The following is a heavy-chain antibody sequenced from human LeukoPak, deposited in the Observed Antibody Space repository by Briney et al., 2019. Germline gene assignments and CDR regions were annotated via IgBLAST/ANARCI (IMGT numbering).Heavy chain of an antibody. V-gene: IGHV3-7*01. CDR1: GFTFSSYW. CDR3: ARDPSCSGGSCRDGYFDH. J-gene: IGHJ4*02. D-gene: IGHD2-15*01. CDR2: IKQDGSEK. Sequence: GGPLRLSCAASGFTFSSYWMTWVRQAPGKGLEWVANIKQDGSEKYYVDSVKGRFTISRDNAKNSLYLQMNSLRAEDTAVYYCARDPSCSGGSCRDGYFDHWGQGILVTVSS.